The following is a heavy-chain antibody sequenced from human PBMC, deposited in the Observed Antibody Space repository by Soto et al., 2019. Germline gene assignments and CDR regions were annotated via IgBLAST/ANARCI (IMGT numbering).Heavy chain of an antibody. J-gene: IGHJ6*02. CDR2: ISSSSSTM. Sequence: TASGFTFSSYSMNWVRQPPGKGLEWVSYISSSSSTMFYADSVKGRFTISRDNAKNSLYLQMNSLRAEDTGVYYCARDSSGWYLSSYYYYGMDVWGQGTTVTVSS. CDR3: ARDSSGWYLSSYYYYGMDV. D-gene: IGHD6-19*01. V-gene: IGHV3-48*01. CDR1: GFTFSSYS.